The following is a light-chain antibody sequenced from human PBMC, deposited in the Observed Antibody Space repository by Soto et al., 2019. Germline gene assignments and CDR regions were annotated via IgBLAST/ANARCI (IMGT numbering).Light chain of an antibody. V-gene: IGLV2-14*03. J-gene: IGLJ1*01. CDR1: RSDVGGYNY. CDR3: SSYTTTITYV. CDR2: DVS. Sequence: QSVLTQPASVSGSPGQSITISCTGTRSDVGGYNYVSWYQQHPGKAPKLMIFDVSNRPSGVSNRFSGSKSGNTASLTISGLQAEDEADYYCSSYTTTITYVFGTGTRSPS.